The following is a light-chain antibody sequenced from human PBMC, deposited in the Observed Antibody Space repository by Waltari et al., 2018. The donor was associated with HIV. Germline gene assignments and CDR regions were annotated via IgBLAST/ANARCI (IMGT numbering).Light chain of an antibody. Sequence: ENVLTQSPATLSLSPGEKATLSCRASQSVVSGYVAWYQQRPGQSPRLLIYATSSRATGIPDRFSGSGSGTDFTLTISRLEPEDFAVYYCQQYGFPDTFGPGTKIDLK. CDR1: QSVVSGY. CDR2: ATS. CDR3: QQYGFPDT. J-gene: IGKJ3*01. V-gene: IGKV3-20*01.